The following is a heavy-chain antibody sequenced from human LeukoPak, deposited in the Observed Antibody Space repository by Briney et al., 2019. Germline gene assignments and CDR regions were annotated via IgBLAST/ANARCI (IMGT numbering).Heavy chain of an antibody. CDR2: IIPIFGTA. CDR1: GGTFSSYA. D-gene: IGHD3-10*01. CDR3: ARGFTMVREYAFDI. J-gene: IGHJ3*02. Sequence: ASVKVSCKASGGTFSSYAINWVRQAPGQGLEWMGGIIPIFGTANYAQKFQGRVTITTDESTSTAYMELSSLRSEDTAVYYCARGFTMVREYAFDIWGQGTMVTVSS. V-gene: IGHV1-69*05.